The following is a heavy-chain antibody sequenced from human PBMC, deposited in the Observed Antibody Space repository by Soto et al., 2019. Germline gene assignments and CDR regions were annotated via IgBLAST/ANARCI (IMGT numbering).Heavy chain of an antibody. CDR3: GKFGSGSLYTMFDY. V-gene: IGHV3-23*01. D-gene: IGHD3-10*01. Sequence: EVQLLESGGGLVQPGGSLRLSCKASGFTFTSYAMSWVRQAPGKGLEWVSGIGGGGGNTYYADSMKGRFTISRDNRKKTLYLQMSSLRVEDTAVYYCGKFGSGSLYTMFDYWGQGTLVTVSS. CDR1: GFTFTSYA. CDR2: IGGGGGNT. J-gene: IGHJ4*02.